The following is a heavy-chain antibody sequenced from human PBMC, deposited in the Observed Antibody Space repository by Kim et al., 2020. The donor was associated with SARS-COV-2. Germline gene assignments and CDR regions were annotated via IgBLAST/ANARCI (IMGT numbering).Heavy chain of an antibody. CDR3: ARHSHYVSQYLD. CDR1: GDSIATSDHY. V-gene: IGHV4-39*01. J-gene: IGHJ4*02. Sequence: SETLSLTCSVSGDSIATSDHYWGWVRQPPGQGLQWIGSLYFNRNTFYNPSLKSRVTISVDTSKNQFSLRLSSVTATDTAIYYCARHSHYVSQYLDWGQGTLVIVSS. D-gene: IGHD3-9*01. CDR2: LYFNRNT.